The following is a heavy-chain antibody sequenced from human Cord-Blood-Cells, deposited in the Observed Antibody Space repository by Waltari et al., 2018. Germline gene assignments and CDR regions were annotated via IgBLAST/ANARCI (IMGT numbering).Heavy chain of an antibody. Sequence: QVQLVQSGAEVKKPGSSVKVACKASAATFSSYAIRWVRKAPGQGPEWMGGIIPIFGTANYAQKFQVRVTITADESTSTAYVELSSLRSEVTAVYYCARDGIVNATRFDYWGQGTLVTVSS. CDR3: ARDGIVNATRFDY. V-gene: IGHV1-69*01. CDR1: AATFSSYA. J-gene: IGHJ4*02. D-gene: IGHD3-22*01. CDR2: IIPIFGTA.